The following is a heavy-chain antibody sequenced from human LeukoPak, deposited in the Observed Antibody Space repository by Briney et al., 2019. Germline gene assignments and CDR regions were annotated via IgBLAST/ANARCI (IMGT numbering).Heavy chain of an antibody. CDR3: ARTSIVGATRWFDP. CDR2: IYYSGST. D-gene: IGHD1-26*01. J-gene: IGHJ5*02. V-gene: IGHV4-59*01. CDR1: GGSISSYY. Sequence: SETLSLTCTVSGGSISSYYWSWIRQPPGKGLEWIGYIYYSGSTNYNPSLKSRVTISVDTSKNQFSLKLSSVTAADTAVYYCARTSIVGATRWFDPWGQGTLVTVSS.